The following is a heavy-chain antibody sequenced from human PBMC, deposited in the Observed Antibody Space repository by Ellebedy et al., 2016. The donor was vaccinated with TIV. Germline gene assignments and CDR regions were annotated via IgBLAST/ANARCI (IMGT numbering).Heavy chain of an antibody. Sequence: GESLKISCAVSGFSFSSYWMSWVRQAPGKGLEWVANIYQDGSEKHYVGTVKGRFTISRDNAKNSLYLQMNSLRIEDTAVYYCASDGSYGDYRSPTHAFEIWGQGTTVTVSS. V-gene: IGHV3-7*01. D-gene: IGHD4-17*01. CDR1: GFSFSSYW. CDR3: ASDGSYGDYRSPTHAFEI. CDR2: IYQDGSEK. J-gene: IGHJ3*02.